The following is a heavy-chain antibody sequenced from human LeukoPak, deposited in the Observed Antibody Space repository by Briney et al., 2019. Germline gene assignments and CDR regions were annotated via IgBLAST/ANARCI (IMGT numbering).Heavy chain of an antibody. Sequence: SETLSLTCAVYGGSFSGYYWSWLRQPPGKGLEWIGEINHSGSTEYNPSLKSRLTISVDTSKSQFSLNLSSVTAADTAVYYCASFGRVGAYYYYYAMDVWGQGTTVTVSS. V-gene: IGHV4-34*01. CDR3: ASFGRVGAYYYYYAMDV. CDR2: INHSGST. D-gene: IGHD1-26*01. CDR1: GGSFSGYY. J-gene: IGHJ6*02.